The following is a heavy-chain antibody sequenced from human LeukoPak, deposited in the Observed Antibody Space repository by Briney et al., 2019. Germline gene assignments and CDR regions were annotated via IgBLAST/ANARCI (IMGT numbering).Heavy chain of an antibody. CDR2: IYPGDSDT. V-gene: IGHV5-51*01. CDR3: ARLLAAAGLYYFDY. D-gene: IGHD6-13*01. Sequence: RGESLKISCKGSGYSFTSYCIGWVRQMPGKGLEWMGIIYPGDSDTRYSPSFQGQVTISADKSISTAYLQWSSLKASDTAMYYCARLLAAAGLYYFDYWGQGTLVTVSS. J-gene: IGHJ4*02. CDR1: GYSFTSYC.